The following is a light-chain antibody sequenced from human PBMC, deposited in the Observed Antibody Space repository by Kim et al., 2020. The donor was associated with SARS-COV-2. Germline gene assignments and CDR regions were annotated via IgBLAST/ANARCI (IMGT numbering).Light chain of an antibody. CDR3: QQSYSAPRDT. CDR1: QNISRY. J-gene: IGKJ2*01. CDR2: AAS. V-gene: IGKV1-39*01. Sequence: DIQMTQSPSSLSASVGDRVTITCRASQNISRYVNWYQQKPGIAPKLLIYAASNLQSGVPSRFSGSGSGTDFTLTISSLQPGDFATYYCQQSYSAPRDTFGQGTKLEI.